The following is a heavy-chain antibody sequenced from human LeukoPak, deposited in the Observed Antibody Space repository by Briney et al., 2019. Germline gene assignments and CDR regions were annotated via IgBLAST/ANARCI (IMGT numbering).Heavy chain of an antibody. CDR3: ARESTDSGSDDAFDI. V-gene: IGHV1-18*01. J-gene: IGHJ3*02. CDR1: GYTFTSYG. D-gene: IGHD1-26*01. CDR2: ISAYNGNT. Sequence: ASVKVSCKASGYTFTSYGISWVRQAPGQGLEWMGWISAYNGNTNYAQKLKGRVTMTTDTSTSTAYMELRSLRSDDTAVYYCARESTDSGSDDAFDIWGQGTMVTVSS.